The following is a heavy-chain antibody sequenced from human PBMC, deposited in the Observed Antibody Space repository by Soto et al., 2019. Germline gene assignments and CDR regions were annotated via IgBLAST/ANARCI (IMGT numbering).Heavy chain of an antibody. CDR1: GYTFIGYY. CDR3: ARVMAYEQQMVPFDY. Sequence: GSVKVSCKTSGYTFIGYYLNWVRQAPGQGLEWMGWVNPHTGGTHYAQKFDGRVTMTRDTSTYTAYMELSGLKFDDTATYFCARVMAYEQQMVPFDYWGQGTMVTVSS. J-gene: IGHJ4*02. V-gene: IGHV1-2*02. CDR2: VNPHTGGT. D-gene: IGHD6-13*01.